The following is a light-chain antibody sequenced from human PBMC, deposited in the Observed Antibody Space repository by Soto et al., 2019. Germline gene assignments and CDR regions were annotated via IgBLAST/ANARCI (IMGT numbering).Light chain of an antibody. CDR2: DAS. Sequence: QSPSTLSASVGDRVTXXCRASQSISSWLAWYQQKPGKAPKLLIYDASSLESGVPSRFSGSGSGTEFTLTISSLQPDDFATYYCQQSNSYSPTFGQGTKVEI. V-gene: IGKV1-5*01. CDR1: QSISSW. J-gene: IGKJ1*01. CDR3: QQSNSYSPT.